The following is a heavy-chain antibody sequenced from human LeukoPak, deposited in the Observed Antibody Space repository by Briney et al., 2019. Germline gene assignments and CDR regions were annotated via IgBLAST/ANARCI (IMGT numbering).Heavy chain of an antibody. D-gene: IGHD3-10*01. J-gene: IGHJ3*02. V-gene: IGHV3-53*01. CDR2: IYSGGST. CDR1: GFSVSGNY. Sequence: SGGSLRLSCVPSGFSVSGNYMTWVRQAPGKGLEWVSVIYSGGSTYYADSVKGRFTISRDNSKNTLYLQMNSLRAEDTAVYYCARTAVLLWFGENRPGAFDIWGQGTMVTVSS. CDR3: ARTAVLLWFGENRPGAFDI.